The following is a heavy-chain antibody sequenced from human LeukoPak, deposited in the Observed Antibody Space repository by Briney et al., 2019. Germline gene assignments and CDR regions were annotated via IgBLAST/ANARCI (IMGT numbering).Heavy chain of an antibody. Sequence: PGGSLRLSCAASGFTFSSYSMNWVRQAPGKGLEWVSSISSSSSYIYYADSVKGRFTISRDNSKNTLYLQMNSLRAEDTAVYYCARGRRGYSFTFDYWGQGTLVTVSS. CDR1: GFTFSSYS. J-gene: IGHJ4*02. D-gene: IGHD5-18*01. CDR3: ARGRRGYSFTFDY. V-gene: IGHV3-21*04. CDR2: ISSSSSYI.